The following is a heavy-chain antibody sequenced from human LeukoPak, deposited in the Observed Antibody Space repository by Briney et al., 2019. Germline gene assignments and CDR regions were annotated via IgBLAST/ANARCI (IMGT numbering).Heavy chain of an antibody. CDR3: ARGGYSGFDPRTQLSY. J-gene: IGHJ4*02. CDR2: ISGDSANA. V-gene: IGHV1-18*01. D-gene: IGHD5-12*01. Sequence: ASVKVSCKTSGYTFGSYAISWVRQAPGQAPGQGLEWMGWISGDSANANYAQNFQGRVSMTTDTSTSTAYMELRSLRSDDTAVYYCARGGYSGFDPRTQLSYWGQGTLVTVSS. CDR1: GYTFGSYA.